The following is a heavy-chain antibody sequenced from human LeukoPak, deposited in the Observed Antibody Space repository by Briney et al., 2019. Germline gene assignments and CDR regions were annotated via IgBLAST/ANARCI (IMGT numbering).Heavy chain of an antibody. D-gene: IGHD3-16*02. Sequence: PGGSLRLSCAASGFTFSSYEMNWVRQAPGKGLEGVSYISSSGSTIYYADSVKGRFTISRDNAKNSLYLQMKSLRAEDTAVYYCARGYDYVWGSYRKGFDYWGQGTLVTVSS. CDR2: ISSSGSTI. CDR1: GFTFSSYE. V-gene: IGHV3-48*03. CDR3: ARGYDYVWGSYRKGFDY. J-gene: IGHJ4*02.